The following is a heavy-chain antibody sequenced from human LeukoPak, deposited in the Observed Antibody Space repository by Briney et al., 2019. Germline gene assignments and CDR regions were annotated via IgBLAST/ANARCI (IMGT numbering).Heavy chain of an antibody. J-gene: IGHJ6*03. CDR3: TTGITIFGVVPSGDYYYYMDV. D-gene: IGHD3-3*01. CDR2: IKSKTDGGTT. V-gene: IGHV3-15*01. CDR1: GFTFSNAW. Sequence: GGSLRLSCAASGFTFSNAWMSWVRQAPGKGLEWVGRIKSKTDGGTTDYAAPVKGRFTISRDDSKNTLYLQMNSLKTEDTAVYYCTTGITIFGVVPSGDYYYYMDVWGKGTTVTVSS.